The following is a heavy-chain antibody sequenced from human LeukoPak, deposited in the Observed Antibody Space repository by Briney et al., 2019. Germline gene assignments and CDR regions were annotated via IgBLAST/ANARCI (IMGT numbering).Heavy chain of an antibody. CDR3: ARDYDVLTAYPPTQLFDP. Sequence: GGSLRLSCAVSGLTFSDHKVDWVRQAPGKGLEWVGRIRNKANRDTTEYAASVKGRFTISRDDSKNSLYLQMNSLKTEDTAVYYCARDYDVLTAYPPTQLFDPWGQGTLVTVSS. J-gene: IGHJ5*02. CDR1: GLTFSDHK. D-gene: IGHD3-9*01. CDR2: IRNKANRDTT. V-gene: IGHV3-72*01.